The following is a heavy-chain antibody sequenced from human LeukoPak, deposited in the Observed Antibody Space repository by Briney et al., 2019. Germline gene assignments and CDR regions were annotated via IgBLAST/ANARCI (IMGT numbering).Heavy chain of an antibody. J-gene: IGHJ6*03. CDR3: AREFEYYDFWSGYSGYYYYMDV. CDR2: IYYSGST. Sequence: PSETLSLTCTVSGGSIRSYYWSWIRQPPGKGLEWIGYIYYSGSTNYNPSLKSRVTISVDTSKNQFSLKLSSVTAADTAVYYCAREFEYYDFWSGYSGYYYYMDVWGKGTTVTVSS. V-gene: IGHV4-59*01. D-gene: IGHD3-3*01. CDR1: GGSIRSYY.